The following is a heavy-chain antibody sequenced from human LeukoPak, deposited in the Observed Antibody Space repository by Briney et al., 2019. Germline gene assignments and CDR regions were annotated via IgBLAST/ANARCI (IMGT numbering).Heavy chain of an antibody. V-gene: IGHV3-23*01. CDR1: GFTFSDYY. Sequence: GGSLRLSCAASGFTFSDYYMSWIRQAPGKGLEWVSGISGSGGSTYYVDSVKGRFTISRDNSKNTLYLQMNSLRAEDTAVYYCAKGSSGYPFGNWFDPWGQGTLVTVSS. D-gene: IGHD3-22*01. CDR2: ISGSGGST. CDR3: AKGSSGYPFGNWFDP. J-gene: IGHJ5*02.